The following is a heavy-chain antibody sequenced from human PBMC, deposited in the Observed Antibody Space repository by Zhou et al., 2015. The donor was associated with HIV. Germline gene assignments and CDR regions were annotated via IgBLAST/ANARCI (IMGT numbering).Heavy chain of an antibody. V-gene: IGHV1-69*08. CDR1: GDTFSKYY. D-gene: IGHD3-10*01. Sequence: QVQLVQSGAEVKKPGSSVKVSCKASGDTFSKYYIGWVRQAPGQGLEWMGRIIPTVGAANYAQKFQGRVTITADRSTSTAYVELTSVRFEDTAVYYCARIGETGGHYGMDVWGQGTTVTVSS. CDR2: IIPTVGAA. J-gene: IGHJ6*02. CDR3: ARIGETGGHYGMDV.